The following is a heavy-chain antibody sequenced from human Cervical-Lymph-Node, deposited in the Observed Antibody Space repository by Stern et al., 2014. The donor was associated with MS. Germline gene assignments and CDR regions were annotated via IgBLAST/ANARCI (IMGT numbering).Heavy chain of an antibody. V-gene: IGHV3-74*02. CDR3: GRKPLHYLVDY. CDR2: IDIAGSAT. Sequence: EVQLVESGGGLVQPGGSLRLSCAASGFTFTNYWMHWVRQPPGKQPVWISRIDIAGSATSYADSVKGRFTISRDNAKNQPELQMNGLRAEDTAGEYWGRKPLHYLVDYRGQGALVTVSS. CDR1: GFTFTNYW. D-gene: IGHD3-10*01. J-gene: IGHJ4*02.